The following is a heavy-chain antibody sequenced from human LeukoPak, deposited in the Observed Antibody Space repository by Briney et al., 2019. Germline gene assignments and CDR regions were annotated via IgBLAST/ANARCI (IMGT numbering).Heavy chain of an antibody. V-gene: IGHV3-30*03. CDR2: APHDRSSP. CDR1: GFRFNSHH. J-gene: IGHJ4*02. D-gene: IGHD7-27*01. Sequence: PGGSLRLSCAVSGFRFNSHHMHWVRQAPNKGLEWVAVAPHDRSSPSHAASVNGRFTISRDNSKDTLFLHMDSLRVDDTAIYYCARHVGISFWGQGTLVTVSS. CDR3: ARHVGISF.